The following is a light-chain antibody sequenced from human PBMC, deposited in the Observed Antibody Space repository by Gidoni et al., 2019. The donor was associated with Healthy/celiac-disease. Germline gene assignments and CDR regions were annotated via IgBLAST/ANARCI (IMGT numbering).Light chain of an antibody. Sequence: QSVLTQPPSVSGAPGQRVTIACPGSSSNIGAGYDLHWYQQLPGTAPKLLIYGNSNRPSGVPDRFSGSKSGTSASLAITGLQAEDEADYYCQSYDSSLSVWVFGGGTKLTVL. J-gene: IGLJ3*02. CDR3: QSYDSSLSVWV. CDR2: GNS. V-gene: IGLV1-40*01. CDR1: SSNIGAGYD.